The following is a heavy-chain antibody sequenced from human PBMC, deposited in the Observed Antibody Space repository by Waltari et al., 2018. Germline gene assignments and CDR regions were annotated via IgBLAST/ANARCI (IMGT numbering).Heavy chain of an antibody. D-gene: IGHD5-12*01. CDR2: IGGNTGDT. V-gene: IGHV1-18*04. J-gene: IGHJ6*02. Sequence: VQLVQSGAEVKKPGASVKVSCKGSGYTFSNHGISRVRQAPGPGLEWMGWIGGNTGDTNYAQKFQGRVTMTTDTSTSTAYMELRSLKSDDTAVYFCARDKGSGYDWVTYYYYGLDVWGQGTTVTVS. CDR3: ARDKGSGYDWVTYYYYGLDV. CDR1: GYTFSNHG.